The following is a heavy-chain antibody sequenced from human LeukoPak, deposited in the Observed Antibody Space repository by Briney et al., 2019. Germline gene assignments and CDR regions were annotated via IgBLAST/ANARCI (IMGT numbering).Heavy chain of an antibody. V-gene: IGHV4-59*01. D-gene: IGHD1-26*01. CDR3: ARDLLPYSGSYYDY. Sequence: SETLSLTCTVPVGSISSYYWSWIRQPPGKGLEWIGYIYYSGSTNYNPSLKSRVTISVDTSKNQFSLKLSSVTAADTAVYYCARDLLPYSGSYYDYWGQGTLVTVSS. CDR1: VGSISSYY. J-gene: IGHJ4*02. CDR2: IYYSGST.